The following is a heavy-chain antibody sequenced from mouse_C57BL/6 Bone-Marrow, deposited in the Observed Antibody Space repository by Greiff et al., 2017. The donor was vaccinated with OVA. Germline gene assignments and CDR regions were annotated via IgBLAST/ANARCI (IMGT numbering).Heavy chain of an antibody. D-gene: IGHD2-1*01. CDR2: IDPSDSYT. CDR3: ARRRIVYYTYFDY. CDR1: GYTFTSYW. V-gene: IGHV1-69*01. Sequence: VQLQQPGAELVMPGASVKLSCKASGYTFTSYWMHWVKQRPGQGLEWIGEIDPSDSYTNYNQKFKGKSTLTVDKSSSTADMQLSSLTSEDSAVYYCARRRIVYYTYFDYWGQGTTLTVSS. J-gene: IGHJ2*01.